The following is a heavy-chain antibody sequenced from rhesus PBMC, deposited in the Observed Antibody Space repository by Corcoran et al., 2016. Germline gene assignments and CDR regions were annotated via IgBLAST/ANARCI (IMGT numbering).Heavy chain of an antibody. J-gene: IGHJ4*01. CDR1: GGSISSGYYY. V-gene: IGHV4-122*02. Sequence: QVQLQESGPGLVKPSETLSLTCAVSGGSISSGYYYWSWIRQPPGKGLVWIGYITYSGSTSYNPSLKRRVTISRDTSKNQFSLELSSVTAADTAVYYCAREPRIAAANDYWGQGVLVTVSS. D-gene: IGHD6-43*01. CDR3: AREPRIAAANDY. CDR2: ITYSGST.